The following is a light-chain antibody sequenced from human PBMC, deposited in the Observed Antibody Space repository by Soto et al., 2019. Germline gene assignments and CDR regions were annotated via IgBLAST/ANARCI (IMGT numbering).Light chain of an antibody. CDR3: SSYTSSNTLV. V-gene: IGLV2-14*03. J-gene: IGLJ2*01. CDR2: DVS. Sequence: QSALTQPASVSGSPGQSITISCTGSRSDVGGYNYVSWYQQHPDKAPKLMIYDVSNRPSGVSNRFSGSKSGNTASLTISGLQAEDEGDYYCSSYTSSNTLVFGGGTKLTVL. CDR1: RSDVGGYNY.